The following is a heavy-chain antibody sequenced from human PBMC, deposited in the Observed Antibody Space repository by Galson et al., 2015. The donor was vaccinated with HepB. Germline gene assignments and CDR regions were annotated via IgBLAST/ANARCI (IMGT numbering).Heavy chain of an antibody. J-gene: IGHJ4*02. Sequence: SLRLPRAASGFTSSHYATSRLLHAPGKGLEWVSGISRGASSTYYAGSVKRRFTISRDNYKNTLYLQMNSLRAEDTAVYYCAKDGPIITTILVQFDFWGQGTLVTVSS. V-gene: IGHV3-23*01. CDR2: ISRGASST. CDR3: AKDGPIITTILVQFDF. D-gene: IGHD3-22*01. CDR1: GFTSSHYA.